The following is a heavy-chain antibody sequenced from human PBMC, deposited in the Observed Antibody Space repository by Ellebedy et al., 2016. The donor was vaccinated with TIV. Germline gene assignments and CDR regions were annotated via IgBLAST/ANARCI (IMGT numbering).Heavy chain of an antibody. Sequence: GGSLRLSCAASGFSVSNFFMSWVRQAPGKGLEWVANIREDGNEKYYVDSVSGRFTVSRDNAKSSLCLQMNSLRAEDTAVYYCARRYFDLWGQGTLVTVSS. CDR3: ARRYFDL. J-gene: IGHJ4*02. V-gene: IGHV3-7*03. CDR1: GFSVSNFF. CDR2: IREDGNEK.